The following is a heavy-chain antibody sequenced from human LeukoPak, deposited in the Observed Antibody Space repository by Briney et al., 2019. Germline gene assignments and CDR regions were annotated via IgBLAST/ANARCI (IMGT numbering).Heavy chain of an antibody. CDR3: ARVYCSGGRFSAGDCFDY. CDR2: ISSSSSTI. J-gene: IGHJ4*02. V-gene: IGHV3-48*01. D-gene: IGHD2-15*01. CDR1: GFTFSSYS. Sequence: PGGSLRLSCAASGFTFSSYSMNWVRQAPGKGLEWVSYISSSSSTIYYADSVKGRFTISRDNAKNSLYLQMNSLRAEDTAVYYCARVYCSGGRFSAGDCFDYWGQGTLVTV.